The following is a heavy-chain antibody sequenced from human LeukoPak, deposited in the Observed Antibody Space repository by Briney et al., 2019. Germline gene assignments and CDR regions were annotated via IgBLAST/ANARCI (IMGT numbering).Heavy chain of an antibody. Sequence: GGSLRFSCEASGFTDSTNFMGWVRQAPGKGLEWVSIIHTGGATYYMESVKGRSSISRDNFKNTLYLQMNSLRAEDTAVYYCARGRGSDWGQGTLVTVSS. V-gene: IGHV3-53*01. CDR2: IHTGGAT. CDR1: GFTDSTNF. D-gene: IGHD2-15*01. CDR3: ARGRGSD. J-gene: IGHJ4*02.